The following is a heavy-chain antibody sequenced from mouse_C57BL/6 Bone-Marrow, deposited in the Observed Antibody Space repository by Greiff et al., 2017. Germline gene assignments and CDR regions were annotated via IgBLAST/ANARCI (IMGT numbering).Heavy chain of an antibody. Sequence: QVQLQQPGAELVVPGASVKLSCKASGYTFTSYWMHWVKQRPGQGLEWIGEIDPSDSYTNYNQKVKGKSTLTVDKSSSTAYMQLSSLTSEDSAVYYCAREITTVGLAYWGQGTLVTVSA. CDR2: IDPSDSYT. V-gene: IGHV1-69*01. D-gene: IGHD1-1*01. J-gene: IGHJ3*01. CDR1: GYTFTSYW. CDR3: AREITTVGLAY.